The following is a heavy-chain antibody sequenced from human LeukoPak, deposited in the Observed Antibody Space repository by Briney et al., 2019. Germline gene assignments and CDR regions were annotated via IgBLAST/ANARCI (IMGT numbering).Heavy chain of an antibody. V-gene: IGHV3-30*02. J-gene: IGHJ5*02. CDR1: GFTFSSYG. Sequence: PGGSLRLSCAASGFTFSSYGMHWVRQAPGKGLEWVAFIRYDGSNKYYADSVKGRFTISRDNLKNTLYLQMNSLRAEDTAVYYCAKEYCSTTSCYNWFDPWGQGTLVTVSS. D-gene: IGHD2-2*01. CDR3: AKEYCSTTSCYNWFDP. CDR2: IRYDGSNK.